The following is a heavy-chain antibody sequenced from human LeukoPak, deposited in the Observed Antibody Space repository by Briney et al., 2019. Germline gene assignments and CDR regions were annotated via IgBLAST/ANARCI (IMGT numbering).Heavy chain of an antibody. D-gene: IGHD3-16*01. CDR3: TKVKSEYSYVGPLDF. CDR2: INWDGGNT. Sequence: PGWSLRLSCAASGFTFDHYTLYWVRHAPGKGPEWLSLINWDGGNTYYADSLKGRFTISRDNSKNSLYLQMRSLRTEDTAFYYCTKVKSEYSYVGPLDFWGRGTLVTVSS. CDR1: GFTFDHYT. J-gene: IGHJ4*02. V-gene: IGHV3-43*01.